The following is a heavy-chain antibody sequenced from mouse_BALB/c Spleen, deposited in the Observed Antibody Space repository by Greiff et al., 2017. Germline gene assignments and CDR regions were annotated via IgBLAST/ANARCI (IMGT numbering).Heavy chain of an antibody. V-gene: IGHV6-6*02. Sequence: DVKLQESGGGLVQPGGSMKLSCVASGFTFSNYWMNWVRQSPEKGLEWVAEIRLKSINYATHYAESVKGRFTISRDDSKSSVYLQMNNLRAEDTGIYYCTRWGDWYFDVWGAGTTVTVSS. CDR1: GFTFSNYW. CDR3: TRWGDWYFDV. CDR2: IRLKSINYAT. J-gene: IGHJ1*01.